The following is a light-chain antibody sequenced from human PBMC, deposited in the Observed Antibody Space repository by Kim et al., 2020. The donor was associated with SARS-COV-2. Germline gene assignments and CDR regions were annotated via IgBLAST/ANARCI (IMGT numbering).Light chain of an antibody. Sequence: EVVLTQSPATLSLSPGERATLSCRASQSVGKYLAWYQQKPGQAPRLLIYDTSNRATGIPARFTGSGFGADFSLTISSLEPEDFAVYYCQQRNDWPLTFGGGTKVDIK. CDR3: QQRNDWPLT. J-gene: IGKJ4*01. CDR1: QSVGKY. CDR2: DTS. V-gene: IGKV3-11*01.